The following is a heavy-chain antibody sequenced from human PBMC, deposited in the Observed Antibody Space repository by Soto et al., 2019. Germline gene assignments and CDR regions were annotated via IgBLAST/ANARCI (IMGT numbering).Heavy chain of an antibody. V-gene: IGHV4-4*02. CDR3: AGPSGFSQNY. CDR2: IYHAGYT. D-gene: IGHD5-18*01. J-gene: IGHJ4*02. Sequence: AETLCLTCAVSVVYISINNWWSWVRQPPGKGLEWIAEIYHAGYTHYNPSLKSRVSISMDNSRKQFSLRFTSVTAADTAVYYCAGPSGFSQNYWGQGAMVTVSS. CDR1: VVYISINNW.